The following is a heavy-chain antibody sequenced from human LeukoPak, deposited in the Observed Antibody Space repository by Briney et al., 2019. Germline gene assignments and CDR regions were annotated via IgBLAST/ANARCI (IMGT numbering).Heavy chain of an antibody. CDR1: GFTFSSYW. Sequence: GGSLRLSCAASGFTFSSYWMSWVRQAPGKGLEWVSSISGSGGATYYADSVKGRFTISRDNSKNTLFLQMNSLRAEDTAVFYCAKGEGGDIAVANPFDYWGQGALVTVSS. CDR3: AKGEGGDIAVANPFDY. J-gene: IGHJ4*02. D-gene: IGHD6-19*01. CDR2: ISGSGGAT. V-gene: IGHV3-23*01.